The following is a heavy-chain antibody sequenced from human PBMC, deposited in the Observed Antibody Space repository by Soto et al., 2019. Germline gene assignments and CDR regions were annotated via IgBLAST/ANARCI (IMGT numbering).Heavy chain of an antibody. CDR1: GFTFSSYA. Sequence: GGSLRLSCAASGFTFSSYAMHWVRQAPGKGLEWVAVISYDGSNKYYAGSVKGRFTISRDNSKNTLYLQMNSLRAEDTAVYYCARDLTMVRGVPHYWYYGMDVWGQGTTVTV. CDR2: ISYDGSNK. CDR3: ARDLTMVRGVPHYWYYGMDV. D-gene: IGHD3-10*01. J-gene: IGHJ6*02. V-gene: IGHV3-30-3*01.